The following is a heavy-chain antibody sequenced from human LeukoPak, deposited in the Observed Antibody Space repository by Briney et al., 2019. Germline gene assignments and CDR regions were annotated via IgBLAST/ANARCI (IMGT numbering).Heavy chain of an antibody. V-gene: IGHV3-7*01. J-gene: IGHJ5*02. CDR1: GFTFTRFW. Sequence: GGSLRLSCAASGFTFTRFWLTWVRQSPGKGLKWVANINPDGTKTTYVDSVGGRFAISRDNAKNSVFLLMTSLRAEDTAMYYCATAPASVDSSWGQGTLVAVSS. CDR3: ATAPASVDSS. D-gene: IGHD3-3*01. CDR2: INPDGTKT.